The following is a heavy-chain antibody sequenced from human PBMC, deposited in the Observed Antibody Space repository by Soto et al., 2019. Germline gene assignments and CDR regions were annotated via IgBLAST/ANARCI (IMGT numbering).Heavy chain of an antibody. CDR3: ASHGGDVLVI. CDR2: ISHRGTI. J-gene: IGHJ3*02. D-gene: IGHD2-21*02. CDR1: GGTISNNYW. Sequence: PSETLSLSCAVSGGTISNNYWWSWVRQSPGKGLVWIGEISHRGTINYNPSLKSRVTISVDKSKNQLSLKLSSVTAADTAVYYCASHGGDVLVIWGRGTMVTV. V-gene: IGHV4-4*02.